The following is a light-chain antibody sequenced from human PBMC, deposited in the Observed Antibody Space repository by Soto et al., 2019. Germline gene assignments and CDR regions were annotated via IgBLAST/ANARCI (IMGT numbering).Light chain of an antibody. CDR3: QEYYSTPQFT. Sequence: DIVMTQSPDSLAVSLGERATINCKSSQSVLYSSNNKNYLAWYQQKPGQPPRLLISWASTREYGVPDRFSGRGSGTDFTLTISSLQAEDVAFYYCQEYYSTPQFTFGGGTKVEIK. J-gene: IGKJ4*01. V-gene: IGKV4-1*01. CDR2: WAS. CDR1: QSVLYSSNNKNY.